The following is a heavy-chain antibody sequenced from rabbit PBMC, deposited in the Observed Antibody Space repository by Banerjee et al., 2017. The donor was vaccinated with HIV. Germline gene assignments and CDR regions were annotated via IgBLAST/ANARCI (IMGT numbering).Heavy chain of an antibody. D-gene: IGHD6-1*01. V-gene: IGHV1S47*01. J-gene: IGHJ6*01. CDR3: VRDDAGYGYATTHLDL. CDR2: IHVDYDHT. CDR1: GFDFTSLG. Sequence: QEQLVESGGGLVKPEGSLTLTCKASGFDFTSLGFGWFRQAPGKGLEWIGYIHVDYDHTDYANWVNGRFTISLDNAQNTVFLQLTSLTAADTATYFCVRDDAGYGYATTHLDLWGPGTLVTVS.